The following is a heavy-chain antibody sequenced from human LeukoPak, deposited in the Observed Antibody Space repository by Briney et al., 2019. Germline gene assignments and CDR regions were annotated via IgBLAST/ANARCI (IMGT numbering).Heavy chain of an antibody. CDR1: GYTFTGYY. Sequence: RASVKVSCKASGYTFTGYYMHWVRQAPGQGLEWMGWINPNSGGTNYAQKFQGRVTMTRDTSISTAYMELSRLRSDDTAVYYCARRDCSGGSCYKYYYYGMDVWGQGTTVTVSS. V-gene: IGHV1-2*02. J-gene: IGHJ6*02. D-gene: IGHD2-15*01. CDR3: ARRDCSGGSCYKYYYYGMDV. CDR2: INPNSGGT.